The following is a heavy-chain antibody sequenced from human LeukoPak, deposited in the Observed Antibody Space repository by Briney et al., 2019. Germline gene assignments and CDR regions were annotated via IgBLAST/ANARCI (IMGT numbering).Heavy chain of an antibody. V-gene: IGHV3-74*01. CDR1: GFTFSNHW. CDR3: ARGVAGTGPDI. CDR2: IKTDGSNT. Sequence: GGSLRLSCAASGFTFSNHWMHWVPQAPGKGLVWVSRIKTDGSNTDYADSVKGRFTISRDSAKNTMYLQMNSLTAEDSAVYYCARGVAGTGPDIWGLGTMVTVSA. J-gene: IGHJ3*02. D-gene: IGHD6-19*01.